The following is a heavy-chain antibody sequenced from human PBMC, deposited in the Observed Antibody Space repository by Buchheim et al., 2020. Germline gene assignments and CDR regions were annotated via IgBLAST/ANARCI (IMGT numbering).Heavy chain of an antibody. CDR1: GGSISSGDYY. CDR2: IYYSGRP. Sequence: QVQLQESGPGLVTPSQTLSLTCTVSGGSISSGDYYWSWIRQPPGKGLEWIGYIYYSGRPYYNPSLKSRVTISVDTSKNQFSLKLSSVTAADTAVYYCAREPGDSSSLTGWYFDLWGRGTL. V-gene: IGHV4-30-4*01. J-gene: IGHJ2*01. CDR3: AREPGDSSSLTGWYFDL. D-gene: IGHD6-13*01.